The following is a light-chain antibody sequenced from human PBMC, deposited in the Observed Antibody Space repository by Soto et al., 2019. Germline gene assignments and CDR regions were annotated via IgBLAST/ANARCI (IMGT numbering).Light chain of an antibody. V-gene: IGKV4-1*01. CDR3: HQYFRSPIT. Sequence: DIVMTQSPDSLAVSLGGRTTIKCKSGQRVFSNSKNRNHFSWYQQKPGQPPKLLIYWAATRESGVPDRFSGRGSGTDFTLTVSGLQAEDVAIYYCHQYFRSPITFGGGTKVDI. CDR1: QRVFSNSKNRNH. J-gene: IGKJ4*01. CDR2: WAA.